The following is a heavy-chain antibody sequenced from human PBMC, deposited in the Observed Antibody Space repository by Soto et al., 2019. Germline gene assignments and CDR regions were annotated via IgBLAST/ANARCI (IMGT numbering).Heavy chain of an antibody. Sequence: EVQLVESGGGLVQPGRSLRLSCAASGFTFDDYAMHWVRQAPGKGLEWVSGISWNSGSIGYADSVKGRFTISRDNAKNSLYLQMNSLRAEDTALYYCAKDISSQIWGSDAFDIWGQGTMVTVSS. CDR1: GFTFDDYA. CDR3: AKDISSQIWGSDAFDI. D-gene: IGHD3-16*01. J-gene: IGHJ3*02. V-gene: IGHV3-9*01. CDR2: ISWNSGSI.